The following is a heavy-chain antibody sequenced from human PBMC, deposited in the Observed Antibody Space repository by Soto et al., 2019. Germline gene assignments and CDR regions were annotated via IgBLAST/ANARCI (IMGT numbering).Heavy chain of an antibody. V-gene: IGHV3-30*18. J-gene: IGHJ2*01. CDR3: AKGTTVTPWRYLDL. CDR1: RFAFSSYA. Sequence: QEQLVESGGGVVQPGKSLRLSCTASRFAFSSYAMHWVRQAPGKGLEWVAVISYDGDYENYADSVKGRLTVSRDNSKNTLWLPMNSLRAEDTALYYCAKGTTVTPWRYLDLWCQGTLFPVSS. D-gene: IGHD4-17*01. CDR2: ISYDGDYE.